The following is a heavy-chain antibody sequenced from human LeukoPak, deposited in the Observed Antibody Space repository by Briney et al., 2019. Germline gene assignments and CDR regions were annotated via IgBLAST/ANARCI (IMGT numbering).Heavy chain of an antibody. V-gene: IGHV3-30*03. CDR2: ISYDGSNK. CDR3: ARNRVTMIPPGVIHPYYFDY. Sequence: GGSLRLSCAASGFTFSSYGMHWVRQAPGKGLEWVAVISYDGSNKYYADSVKGRFTISRDNSKNTLYLQMNSLRAEDTAVYYCARNRVTMIPPGVIHPYYFDYWGQGTLVTVSS. J-gene: IGHJ4*02. D-gene: IGHD3-22*01. CDR1: GFTFSSYG.